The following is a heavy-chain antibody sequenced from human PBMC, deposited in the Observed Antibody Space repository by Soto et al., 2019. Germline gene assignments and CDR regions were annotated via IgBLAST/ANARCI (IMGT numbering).Heavy chain of an antibody. D-gene: IGHD3-22*01. CDR1: GGSISSYY. CDR2: IYYSGST. CDR3: ARGSDSSGYYGGDYYYYGMDV. V-gene: IGHV4-59*12. Sequence: SETLSLTCTVSGGSISSYYWSWIRQPPGKGLEWIGYIYYSGSTNYNPSLKSRVTISVDASKNQFSLKLSSVAAADTAVYYCARGSDSSGYYGGDYYYYGMDVWGQGTTVTVSS. J-gene: IGHJ6*02.